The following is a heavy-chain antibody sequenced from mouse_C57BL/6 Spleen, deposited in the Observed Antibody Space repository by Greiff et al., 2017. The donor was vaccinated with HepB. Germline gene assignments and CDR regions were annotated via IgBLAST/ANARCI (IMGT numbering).Heavy chain of an antibody. Sequence: QVQLQQSGPELVKPGASVKISCKASGYAFSSSWMNRVKQRPGKGLEWIGRIYPGDGDTNYNGKFKGKATLTADKSSSTAYMQLSSLTSEDSAVYFCASLYYDYDDYAMDYWGQGTSVTVSS. J-gene: IGHJ4*01. D-gene: IGHD2-4*01. CDR3: ASLYYDYDDYAMDY. CDR1: GYAFSSSW. V-gene: IGHV1-82*01. CDR2: IYPGDGDT.